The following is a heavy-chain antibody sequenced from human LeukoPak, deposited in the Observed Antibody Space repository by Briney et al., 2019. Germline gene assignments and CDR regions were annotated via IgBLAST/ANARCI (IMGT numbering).Heavy chain of an antibody. D-gene: IGHD2-2*01. J-gene: IGHJ4*02. CDR2: IYYSGST. CDR3: ARHVRYRDSYRCYLIPDWDY. V-gene: IGHV4-59*08. Sequence: SETLSLTCTVSGVSVTSYYWSWIRQPPGKGLEWIGYIYYSGSTSYNPSLKSRVTMSVDTSKNQFSLELSSVTAADTAVYYCARHVRYRDSYRCYLIPDWDYWGQGTLVTVSS. CDR1: GVSVTSYY.